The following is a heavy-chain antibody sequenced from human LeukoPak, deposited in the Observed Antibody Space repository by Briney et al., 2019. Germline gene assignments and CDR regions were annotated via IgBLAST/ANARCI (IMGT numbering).Heavy chain of an antibody. V-gene: IGHV4-34*01. CDR1: GGSFSGYY. J-gene: IGHJ6*02. CDR2: IYYSGST. CDR3: ARHGSPSSRYYSGMDV. Sequence: SETLSLTCAVYGGSFSGYYWSWIRQPPGKGLEWIGSIYYSGSTYYNPSLKSRVTISVDTSKKQFSLKLSSVTAADTAVYYCARHGSPSSRYYSGMDVWGQGTTVTVSS. D-gene: IGHD6-6*01.